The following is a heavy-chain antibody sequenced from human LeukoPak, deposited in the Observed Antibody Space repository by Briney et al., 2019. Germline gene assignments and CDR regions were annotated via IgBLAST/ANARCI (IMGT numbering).Heavy chain of an antibody. CDR3: ARDVPRGTGYMDV. CDR2: IYYSGST. D-gene: IGHD3-10*01. CDR1: DGAITGYY. V-gene: IGHV4-59*01. J-gene: IGHJ6*03. Sequence: SETLSLTCTVSDGAITGYYWGWIRQPPGKGLEWIGHIYYSGSTSSNPSLKSRVTISVDTSKNQFSLRLKYVTAADTAVYYCARDVPRGTGYMDVWGKGTTVTVSS.